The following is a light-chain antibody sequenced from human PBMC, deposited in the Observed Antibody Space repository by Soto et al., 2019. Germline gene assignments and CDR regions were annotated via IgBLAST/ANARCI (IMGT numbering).Light chain of an antibody. J-gene: IGKJ1*01. CDR1: QSGNSNY. Sequence: EIVLTQSPGTLSLSPGERATLSCRASQSGNSNYFAWYQRKPGQAPRLLIYGASNRATDIPYRFSASGSGTDFTLTITRLEAEDFAVYYCQQYDSTPPTFGQGTKVEVK. CDR2: GAS. V-gene: IGKV3-20*01. CDR3: QQYDSTPPT.